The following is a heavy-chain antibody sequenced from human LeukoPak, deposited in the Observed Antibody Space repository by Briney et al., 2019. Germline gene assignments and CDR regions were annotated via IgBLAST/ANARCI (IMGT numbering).Heavy chain of an antibody. CDR3: ARGKLGMEAFDI. V-gene: IGHV4-59*01. CDR1: GGSISSYY. D-gene: IGHD7-27*01. CDR2: TYYSGST. Sequence: SETLSLTCTVSGGSISSYYWSWIRQPPGKGLEWIGYTYYSGSTNYNPSLKSRVTISVDTSKNQFSLKLSSVTAADTAVYYCARGKLGMEAFDIWGQGTMVTVSS. J-gene: IGHJ3*02.